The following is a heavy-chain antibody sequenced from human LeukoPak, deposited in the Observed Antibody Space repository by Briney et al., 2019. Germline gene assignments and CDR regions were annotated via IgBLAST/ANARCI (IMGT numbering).Heavy chain of an antibody. CDR3: ARGLRREQQLLRAFDY. CDR2: MNPNSGNT. D-gene: IGHD6-13*01. Sequence: ASVKVSCKASGYTFTNYGINWVRQATGQGLEWVGWMNPNSGNTGYAQKFQGRVAMTWNTSISTAYMDLSSLRSEDTALYYCARGLRREQQLLRAFDYWGQGTLVTVSS. J-gene: IGHJ4*02. CDR1: GYTFTNYG. V-gene: IGHV1-8*01.